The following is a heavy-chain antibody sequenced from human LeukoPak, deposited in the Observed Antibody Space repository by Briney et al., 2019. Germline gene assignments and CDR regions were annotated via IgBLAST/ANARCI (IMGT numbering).Heavy chain of an antibody. D-gene: IGHD3-22*01. Sequence: SETLSLTCAVYGGSFSGYYWSWIRQPPGKGLEWIGEINHSGSTNYNPSLKSRVTISVDTSKNQFSLKLSSVTAADTAVYYCARRRITMIVVVISRGYFDYWGQGTLVTVSS. V-gene: IGHV4-34*01. CDR3: ARRRITMIVVVISRGYFDY. CDR1: GGSFSGYY. CDR2: INHSGST. J-gene: IGHJ4*02.